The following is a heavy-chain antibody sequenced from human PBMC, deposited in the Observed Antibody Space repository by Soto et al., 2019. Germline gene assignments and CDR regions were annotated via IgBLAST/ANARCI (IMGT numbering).Heavy chain of an antibody. V-gene: IGHV6-1*01. CDR2: TYYRSKWYN. CDR1: GDSVSSNSAA. CDR3: AREYSSWRNPGFDY. D-gene: IGHD6-6*01. J-gene: IGHJ4*02. Sequence: SQTLSLPCAISGDSVSSNSAAWHWIRPSPSRGLEWLGRTYYRSKWYNDYAVSVKSRITINPDTSKNQFSLRLNSVTPEDTAVYYCAREYSSWRNPGFDYWGQGTLVTVSS.